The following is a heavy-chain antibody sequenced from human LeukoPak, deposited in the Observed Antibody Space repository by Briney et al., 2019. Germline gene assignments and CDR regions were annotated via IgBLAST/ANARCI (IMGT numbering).Heavy chain of an antibody. J-gene: IGHJ4*02. Sequence: PSETLSLTCSVTGGSISSSTYYWGWLRQPPGRGLEWIASVYYSGSTYYNPSLNSRVTISVDTSKNQFSLKVNSVTAADTAVYYCASGGGYGSWSQGTLVTVSA. D-gene: IGHD3-22*01. CDR1: GGSISSSTYY. V-gene: IGHV4-39*01. CDR2: VYYSGST. CDR3: ASGGGYGS.